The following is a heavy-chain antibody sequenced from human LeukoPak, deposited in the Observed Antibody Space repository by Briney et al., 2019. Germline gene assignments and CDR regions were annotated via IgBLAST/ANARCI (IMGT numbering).Heavy chain of an antibody. CDR3: ARDYYYYYMDV. Sequence: GGSLRLSCAASGFIFNTYHMNWVRQAPGKGLEWVSFISSNSDTIYYADSVKGRFTISRDNSKNTLYLQMNSLRAEDTAVYYCARDYYYYYMDVWGKGTTVTVSS. J-gene: IGHJ6*03. V-gene: IGHV3-48*01. CDR2: ISSNSDTI. CDR1: GFIFNTYH.